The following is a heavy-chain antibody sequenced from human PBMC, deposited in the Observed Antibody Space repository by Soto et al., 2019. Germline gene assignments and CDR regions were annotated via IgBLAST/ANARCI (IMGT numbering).Heavy chain of an antibody. V-gene: IGHV3-30-3*01. D-gene: IGHD6-6*01. Sequence: QVQLVESGGGVVQPGRSLRLSCAASGFTFSSYAMHWVRQAPGKGLEWVAVISYDGSNKYYADSVKGRFTISRDNSKNTLYLQMNSLRAEDTAVYYCAGERRQLRPNYYYYGMDVWGQGTTVTVSS. CDR2: ISYDGSNK. J-gene: IGHJ6*02. CDR1: GFTFSSYA. CDR3: AGERRQLRPNYYYYGMDV.